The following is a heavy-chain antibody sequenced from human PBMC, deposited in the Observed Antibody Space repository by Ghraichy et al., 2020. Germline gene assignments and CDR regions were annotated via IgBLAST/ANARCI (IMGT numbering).Heavy chain of an antibody. CDR2: ISGSGGST. CDR3: ASSKTREGSGESEDPPYYYGMDV. V-gene: IGHV3-23*01. Sequence: GGSLRLSCAASGFTFSSYAMSWVRQAPGKGLEWVSAISGSGGSTYYADSVKGRFTISRDNSKNTLYLQMNSLRAEDTAVYYCASSKTREGSGESEDPPYYYGMDVWGQGTTVTVSS. J-gene: IGHJ6*02. D-gene: IGHD3-10*01. CDR1: GFTFSSYA.